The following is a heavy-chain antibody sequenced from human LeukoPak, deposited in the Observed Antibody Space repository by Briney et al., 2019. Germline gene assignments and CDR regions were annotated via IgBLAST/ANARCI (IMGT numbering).Heavy chain of an antibody. J-gene: IGHJ4*02. D-gene: IGHD6-19*01. CDR2: IIPIFGTA. CDR1: GGTFSSYA. CDR3: ARVWRVGWYYFDY. V-gene: IGHV1-69*06. Sequence: SVKVSCKASGGTFSSYAISWVRQAPGQGLEWIGGIIPIFGTANYAQKFQGRVTITADKSTSTAYMELSSLRSEDTAVYYCARVWRVGWYYFDYWGQGTLVTVSS.